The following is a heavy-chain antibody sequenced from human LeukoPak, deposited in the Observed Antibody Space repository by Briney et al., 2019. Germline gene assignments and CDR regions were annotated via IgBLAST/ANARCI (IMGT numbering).Heavy chain of an antibody. D-gene: IGHD6-13*01. V-gene: IGHV1-2*02. J-gene: IGHJ4*02. CDR2: INPNGGGT. CDR3: ARDPSSSWFLLV. CDR1: GYTFTGYY. Sequence: ASVKVSCKASGYTFTGYYMHWVRQAPGQGLEWMGWINPNGGGTNYAQKFQGRVTMTRDTSISTAYMELSRLRSDDTAVYYCARDPSSSWFLLVWGQGTLVTVSS.